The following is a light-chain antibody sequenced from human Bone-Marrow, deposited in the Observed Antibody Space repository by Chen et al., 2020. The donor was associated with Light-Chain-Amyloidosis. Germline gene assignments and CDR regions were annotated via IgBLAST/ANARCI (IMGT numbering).Light chain of an antibody. CDR3: SSYTSSSTLGL. CDR2: DVS. J-gene: IGLJ3*02. V-gene: IGLV2-14*01. Sequence: QSALTQPASVSGSPGQSITISCTGTSSDVGGYNYVSWYQQHPGKAPKLMIYDVSNRPSGVTYRFSGATSGNTASLTISGLQAEDEADYYCSSYTSSSTLGLFGGGTKLTVL. CDR1: SSDVGGYNY.